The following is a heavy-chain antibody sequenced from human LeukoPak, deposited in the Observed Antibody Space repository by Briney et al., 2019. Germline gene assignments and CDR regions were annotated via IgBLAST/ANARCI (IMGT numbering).Heavy chain of an antibody. J-gene: IGHJ4*02. CDR3: ARDQDDYVWGSYPDAY. CDR1: GFTFSCYA. CDR2: ISYDGSNK. V-gene: IGHV3-30-3*01. Sequence: PGGSLRLSCAASGFTFSCYAMHWVRQAPGKGLEWVAVISYDGSNKYYADSVKGRFTISRDNSKNTLYLQMNSLRAEDTAVYYCARDQDDYVWGSYPDAYWGQGTLVTVSS. D-gene: IGHD3-16*02.